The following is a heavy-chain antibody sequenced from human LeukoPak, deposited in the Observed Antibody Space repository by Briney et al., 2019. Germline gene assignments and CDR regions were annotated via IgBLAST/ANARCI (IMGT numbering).Heavy chain of an antibody. CDR3: ARDLWFGEYP. CDR2: IYYSGST. CDR1: GGSISSYY. Sequence: SETLSLTCTVSGGSISSYYWSWIRQPQGKGLEWIGYIYYSGSTNYNPSLKSRVTISVDTSKNQFSLKLSSVTAADTAVYYCARDLWFGEYPWGQGTLVTVSS. J-gene: IGHJ5*02. V-gene: IGHV4-59*01. D-gene: IGHD3-10*01.